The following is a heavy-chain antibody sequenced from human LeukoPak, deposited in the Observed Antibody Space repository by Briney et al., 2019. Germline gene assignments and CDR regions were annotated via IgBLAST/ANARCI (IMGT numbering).Heavy chain of an antibody. Sequence: GEPLKISCKGSGYSFSSYWIGWVRQMPGKGLEWMGIIYPDDSDARYSPSFQGQVTISADKSISTAYLQWSSLKASDTAMYYCARRLIAAAGTSFDYWGQGTLVTVSS. D-gene: IGHD6-13*01. CDR2: IYPDDSDA. V-gene: IGHV5-51*01. J-gene: IGHJ4*02. CDR3: ARRLIAAAGTSFDY. CDR1: GYSFSSYW.